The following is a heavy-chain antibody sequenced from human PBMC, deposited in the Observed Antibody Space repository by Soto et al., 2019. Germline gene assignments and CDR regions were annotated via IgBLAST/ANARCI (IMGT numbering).Heavy chain of an antibody. CDR1: GFTFSDYY. CDR3: ARGPDNLRFLEWPLSWYFDL. V-gene: IGHV3-11*01. Sequence: QVQLVESGGGLVKPGGSLRLSCAASGFTFSDYYMSWIRQAPGKGLEWVSYITSSGRSIYSADSVKGRFTISRDNAKNSLYLPMNSLRAEDTAVYYCARGPDNLRFLEWPLSWYFDLWGRGTLVSVSS. CDR2: ITSSGRSI. D-gene: IGHD3-3*01. J-gene: IGHJ2*01.